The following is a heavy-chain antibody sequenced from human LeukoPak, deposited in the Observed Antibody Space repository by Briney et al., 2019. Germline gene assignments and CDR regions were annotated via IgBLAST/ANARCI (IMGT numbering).Heavy chain of an antibody. CDR3: AKDPPTSGYTDY. CDR1: GFTFRSYA. V-gene: IGHV3-23*01. J-gene: IGHJ4*02. Sequence: GGSLRVSCAAPGFTFRSYAMSWGRQAPGKGLEWVSAISGSGGTTDYADSVKGRFTISRDNSKNTLYLQMNSLRAEDTAVYYCAKDPPTSGYTDYWGQGTLVTVSS. CDR2: ISGSGGTT. D-gene: IGHD3-22*01.